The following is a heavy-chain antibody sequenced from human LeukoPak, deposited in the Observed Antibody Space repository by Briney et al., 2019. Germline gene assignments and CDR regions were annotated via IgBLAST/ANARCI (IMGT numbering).Heavy chain of an antibody. CDR2: IYSGTI. V-gene: IGHV3-53*01. Sequence: GGSLRLSCTASGFTVSSNSMSWVRQAPGKGLEWVSFIYSGTIHYSDSVKGRFTISRDNSKNTLYLQMNSLRAEDTAVYYCARRAGAYSHPYDYWGQGTLVTVSS. CDR3: ARRAGAYSHPYDY. D-gene: IGHD4/OR15-4a*01. J-gene: IGHJ4*02. CDR1: GFTVSSNS.